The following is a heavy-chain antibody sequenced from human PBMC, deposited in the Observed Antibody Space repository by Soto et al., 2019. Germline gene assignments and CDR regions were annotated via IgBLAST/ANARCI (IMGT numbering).Heavy chain of an antibody. CDR1: GFTFSSYG. D-gene: IGHD3-16*01. J-gene: IGHJ6*02. Sequence: GGSLRLSCAASGFTFSSYGMYWVRQAPGKGLEWVAVIWYDGSNKYYADSVKGRFTISRDNSKNTLFLQMNSLRAEDMAVYYCARSLGETDPYNFYGLDVWGQGTTVTVSS. V-gene: IGHV3-33*01. CDR3: ARSLGETDPYNFYGLDV. CDR2: IWYDGSNK.